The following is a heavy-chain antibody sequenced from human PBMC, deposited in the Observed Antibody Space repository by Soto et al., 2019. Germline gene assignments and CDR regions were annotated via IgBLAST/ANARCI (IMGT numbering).Heavy chain of an antibody. CDR3: ARVCGGDYHHGMDV. Sequence: TLSLTCSVSGASVASGGYFWTWIRQHPGKGLEWIGYIYYSGSTYYNPSLKSRVTISVDTSKNQFSLKLSSVTAADTAVYYCARVCGGDYHHGMDVWGQGTTVTVSS. CDR2: IYYSGST. V-gene: IGHV4-31*02. CDR1: GASVASGGYF. J-gene: IGHJ6*02. D-gene: IGHD2-21*01.